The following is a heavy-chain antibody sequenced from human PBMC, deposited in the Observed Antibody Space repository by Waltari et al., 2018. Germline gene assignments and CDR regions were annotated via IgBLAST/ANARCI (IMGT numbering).Heavy chain of an antibody. V-gene: IGHV4-31*03. CDR1: GGSISSGGYY. CDR2: TYHSGGT. J-gene: IGHJ5*02. Sequence: QVQLQESGPGLVKPSQTLSLTCTVSGGSISSGGYYWSWIRQHPGKGLEWIGYTYHSGGTYSNPSLKSRVTISVDRSKNQFSLKLSSVTAADTAVYYCARAALTGTTRWFDPWGQGTLVTVSS. CDR3: ARAALTGTTRWFDP. D-gene: IGHD1-20*01.